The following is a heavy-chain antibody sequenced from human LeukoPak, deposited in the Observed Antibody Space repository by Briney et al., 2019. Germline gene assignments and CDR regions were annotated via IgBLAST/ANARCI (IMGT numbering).Heavy chain of an antibody. V-gene: IGHV4-34*01. CDR3: ARGGIVVVQPFDP. D-gene: IGHD2-2*01. Sequence: SETLSLTCAVYGGSFSGYYWSWIRQPPGKGLEWIGEINHSGSTNYNPSLKSRVTISVDTSKNQFSLKLSSVIAADTAVYYCARGGIVVVQPFDPWGQGTLVTVSS. J-gene: IGHJ5*02. CDR1: GGSFSGYY. CDR2: INHSGST.